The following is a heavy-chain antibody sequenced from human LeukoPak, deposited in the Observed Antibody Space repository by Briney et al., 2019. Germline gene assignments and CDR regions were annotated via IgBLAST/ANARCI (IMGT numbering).Heavy chain of an antibody. V-gene: IGHV3-21*01. CDR3: ARDGGYYDSSGYPDY. CDR2: ISSSSSYI. Sequence: GGSLRLSCAASGFTFSSYSMNWVRQAPGQGLEWVSSISSSSSYIYYADSVKGRFTISRDNAKNSLYLQMNSLRAEDTAVYYCARDGGYYDSSGYPDYWGQGTLVTVSS. J-gene: IGHJ4*02. CDR1: GFTFSSYS. D-gene: IGHD3-22*01.